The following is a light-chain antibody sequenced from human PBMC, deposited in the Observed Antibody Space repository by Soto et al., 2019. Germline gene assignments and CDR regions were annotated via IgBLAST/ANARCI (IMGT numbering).Light chain of an antibody. V-gene: IGLV4-69*01. CDR3: AAWDDSLNGPV. CDR2: LNSDGSH. J-gene: IGLJ3*02. CDR1: SGHSSYA. Sequence: QLVLTQSPSASASLGASVKLTCTLSSGHSSYAIAWHQKQPEKGPRYLMKLNSDGSHSKGDGIPDRFSGSSSGAERYLTISSLQSEDEADYYCAAWDDSLNGPVFGGGTKVTVL.